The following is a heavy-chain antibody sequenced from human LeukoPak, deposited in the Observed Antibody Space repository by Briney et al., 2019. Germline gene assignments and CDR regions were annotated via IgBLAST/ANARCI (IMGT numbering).Heavy chain of an antibody. CDR2: IITIFGTT. V-gene: IGHV1-69*05. D-gene: IGHD3-16*02. CDR1: GGTFSNYT. Sequence: ASVKVSCKASGGTFSNYTISWVRQAPGQGLEWMGRIITIFGTTNYAQKFQGRVTITTDESTSTAYMELSSLRSEDTAVYYCARAGGDVWGSYRSPFDYWGQGTLVTVSS. J-gene: IGHJ4*02. CDR3: ARAGGDVWGSYRSPFDY.